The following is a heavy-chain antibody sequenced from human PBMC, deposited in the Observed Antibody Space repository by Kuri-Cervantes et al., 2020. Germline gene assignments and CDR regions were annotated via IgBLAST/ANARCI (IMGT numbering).Heavy chain of an antibody. CDR3: ASRGRGSGWPGWFYYGMAV. Sequence: ASVKVSCKASGYTFTSYDINWVRQATGQGLEWMGWMNPNSGNTGYAQKFQGRVTMTRNTSISTAYMELSSLRSEDTALYYCASRGRGSGWPGWFYYGMAVWGQGTTVTVSS. J-gene: IGHJ6*02. D-gene: IGHD6-19*01. CDR1: GYTFTSYD. V-gene: IGHV1-8*01. CDR2: MNPNSGNT.